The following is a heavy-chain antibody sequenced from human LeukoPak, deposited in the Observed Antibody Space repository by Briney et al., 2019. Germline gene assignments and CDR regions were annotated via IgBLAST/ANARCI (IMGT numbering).Heavy chain of an antibody. CDR1: GFTFSDYY. CDR3: AREGYCSSTSCYDGAFDI. CDR2: ISSSSSYT. Sequence: GGSLRLSCAASGFTFSDYYMSWIRQAPGKGLERVSYISSSSSYTNYADSVKGRFTISRDNAKNSLYLQMNSLRAEDTAVYYCAREGYCSSTSCYDGAFDIWGQGTMVTVSS. D-gene: IGHD2-2*01. J-gene: IGHJ3*02. V-gene: IGHV3-11*06.